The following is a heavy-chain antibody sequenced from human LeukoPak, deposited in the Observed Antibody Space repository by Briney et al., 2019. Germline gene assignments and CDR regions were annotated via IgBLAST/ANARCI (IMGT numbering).Heavy chain of an antibody. D-gene: IGHD2-2*01. Sequence: ASVKVSCKVSGYTLTELSMHWVRQAPGKGLEWMGGFDPEDGETIYAQKFQGRVTMTEDTSTDTAYMELSSLRSEDTAVYYCATAGPSSTGYYYYMDVWGKGTTVTVSS. CDR3: ATAGPSSTGYYYYMDV. J-gene: IGHJ6*03. CDR1: GYTLTELS. CDR2: FDPEDGET. V-gene: IGHV1-24*01.